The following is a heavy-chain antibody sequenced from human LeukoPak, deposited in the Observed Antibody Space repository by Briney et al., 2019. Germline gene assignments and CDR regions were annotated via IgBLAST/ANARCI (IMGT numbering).Heavy chain of an antibody. D-gene: IGHD3-3*01. CDR2: INPNSGGT. V-gene: IGHV1-2*02. Sequence: ASVKVSCKASGYTFTGYYMHWVRQAPGQGLEWMGWINPNSGGTNYAQKFQGRVTMTRDTSISTAYMELSRLRSDDMAVYYCASSPKYDFWSGYGVYWGQGTLVTVSS. CDR1: GYTFTGYY. J-gene: IGHJ4*02. CDR3: ASSPKYDFWSGYGVY.